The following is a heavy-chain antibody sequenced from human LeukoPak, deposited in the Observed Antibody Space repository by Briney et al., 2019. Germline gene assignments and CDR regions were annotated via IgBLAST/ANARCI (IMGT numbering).Heavy chain of an antibody. J-gene: IGHJ4*02. Sequence: GGSLRLPCAASGFTFSSYAMSWVRQAPGKGLEWVSGISGSGGSTYYADSVKGRFTISRDNSKNTLYLQMNSLRAEDTAVYYCAKFFSSSSPSDYWGQGTLVTVSS. CDR3: AKFFSSSSPSDY. D-gene: IGHD6-13*01. CDR2: ISGSGGST. CDR1: GFTFSSYA. V-gene: IGHV3-23*01.